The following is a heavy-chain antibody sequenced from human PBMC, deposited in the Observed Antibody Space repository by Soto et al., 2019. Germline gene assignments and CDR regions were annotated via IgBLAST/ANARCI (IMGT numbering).Heavy chain of an antibody. CDR2: ITGSSSTI. V-gene: IGHV3-48*02. D-gene: IGHD6-19*01. CDR3: VRDGPGWRDFDY. Sequence: PGGSLRLSCAASGFTFSDDSINWVRQAPGKGLEWVSYITGSSSTIYYADSVKGRFTISRDNAKNSLYLQMNSLRDADTAVYYCVRDGPGWRDFDYWGQGTLVTVSS. J-gene: IGHJ4*02. CDR1: GFTFSDDS.